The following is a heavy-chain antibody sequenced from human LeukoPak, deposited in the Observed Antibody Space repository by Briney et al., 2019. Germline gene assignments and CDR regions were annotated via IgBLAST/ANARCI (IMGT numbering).Heavy chain of an antibody. J-gene: IGHJ4*02. CDR1: GGSIISHY. CDR2: RHYSGTT. CDR3: GRSSLVPDY. D-gene: IGHD3-10*02. V-gene: IGHV4-59*11. Sequence: SETLSLTCTVSGGSIISHYWGWIRQPPGKGLEWIGYRHYSGTTDYNPSLRSRVTISIDTSKNQFSLRLTSVTAADTAVYYCGRSSLVPDYWGQGTLVTVSA.